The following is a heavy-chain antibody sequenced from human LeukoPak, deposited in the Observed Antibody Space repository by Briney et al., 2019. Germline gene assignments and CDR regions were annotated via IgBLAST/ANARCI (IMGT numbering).Heavy chain of an antibody. Sequence: QPGGSLRLSCAASGFTFSSYGMSWVRQAPGKGLEWVSAISGSGGYTYYADSVKGRFTISRDNSKNTLYLQMNSLRAEDTAVYYCAKDGNYYDSSGLDYYFDYWGQGTLVTVSS. V-gene: IGHV3-23*01. CDR2: ISGSGGYT. D-gene: IGHD3-22*01. CDR3: AKDGNYYDSSGLDYYFDY. CDR1: GFTFSSYG. J-gene: IGHJ4*02.